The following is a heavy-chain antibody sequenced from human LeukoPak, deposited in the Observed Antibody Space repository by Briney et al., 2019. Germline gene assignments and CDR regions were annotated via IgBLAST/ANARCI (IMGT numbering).Heavy chain of an antibody. J-gene: IGHJ4*02. CDR1: GYSFTNYW. CDR2: IYPGDSDT. V-gene: IGHV5-51*01. CDR3: ARQGITVSGVYY. Sequence: GESLKISRKGSGYSFTNYWIAWVRQMPGKGLEWMGIIYPGDSDTRYSPSFQGQVTISADKSISTAYVQWSRLKASDTAMYYCARQGITVSGVYYWGQGTLVTVSS. D-gene: IGHD6-19*01.